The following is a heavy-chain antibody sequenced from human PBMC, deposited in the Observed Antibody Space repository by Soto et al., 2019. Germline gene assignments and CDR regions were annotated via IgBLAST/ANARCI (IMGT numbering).Heavy chain of an antibody. J-gene: IGHJ4*02. CDR3: ARDPFY. Sequence: EVQLVESGGGLVQPGGSLRLLCAVSGFTVSSNYMSWVRQAPGKGLEWVSVIYSGGSTYYADSVKGRFTISRDNSKNTLYLEMISLRAEDTAVYYCARDPFYWGQGTLVTVSS. CDR1: GFTVSSNY. V-gene: IGHV3-66*01. CDR2: IYSGGST.